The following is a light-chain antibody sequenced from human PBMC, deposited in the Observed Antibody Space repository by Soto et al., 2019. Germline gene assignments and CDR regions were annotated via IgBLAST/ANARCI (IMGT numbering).Light chain of an antibody. CDR3: QQCYTTRSIT. V-gene: IGKV1-39*01. CDR2: AAS. J-gene: IGKJ5*01. Sequence: DIQMTQSPYSLSASVGDRVTITCRASQSISNYLNWYQQKPGKAPRLLIHAASSLQSGVPSRFSGSGSGTDFTLTISSLQPEDFATYYCQQCYTTRSITFGQGTRLEIK. CDR1: QSISNY.